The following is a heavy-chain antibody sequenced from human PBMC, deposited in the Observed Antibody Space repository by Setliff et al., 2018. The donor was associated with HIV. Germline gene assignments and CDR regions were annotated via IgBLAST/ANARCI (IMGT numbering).Heavy chain of an antibody. D-gene: IGHD5-18*01. CDR3: ARDLGYTYGHFDY. CDR1: GFTFNNYE. CDR2: ISSTGRTI. Sequence: RLSCATSGFTFNNYEFNWVRQAPGKGLEWLSYISSTGRTISNADSVKGRFTISRDNAKNSVYLQMNSLRVEDTAVYYCARDLGYTYGHFDYWGQGTLVTVSS. J-gene: IGHJ4*02. V-gene: IGHV3-48*03.